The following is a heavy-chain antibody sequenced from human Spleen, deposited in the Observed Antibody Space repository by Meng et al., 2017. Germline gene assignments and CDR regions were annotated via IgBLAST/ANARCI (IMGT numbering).Heavy chain of an antibody. V-gene: IGHV3-23*01. J-gene: IGHJ4*02. CDR2: ISGSGGST. Sequence: GASLKISCAASGFTFSSYAMSWVRQAPGKGLEWVSTISGSGGSTFYADSVKGRFTVSRDNSKNTLYLQMNSLRAEDTAVYHCAKGTHGMSFNELAYWGQGKLVNVAS. CDR1: GFTFSSYA. CDR3: AKGTHGMSFNELAY. D-gene: IGHD1-1*01.